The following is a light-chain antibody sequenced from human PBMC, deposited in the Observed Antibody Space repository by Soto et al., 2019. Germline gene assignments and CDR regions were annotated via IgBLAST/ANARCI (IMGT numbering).Light chain of an antibody. CDR2: DVN. CDR3: SSYSSSSSVV. J-gene: IGLJ2*01. CDR1: SSDIGSYNY. Sequence: QSALTQPASVSGSPGQSITISCTGTSSDIGSYNYVSWYQQHPGKAPKLMIYDVNNRPSGVSNRFSGSKSGYTASLTISGLQAEDEGDYYCSSYSSSSSVVFGGGTQLTVL. V-gene: IGLV2-14*03.